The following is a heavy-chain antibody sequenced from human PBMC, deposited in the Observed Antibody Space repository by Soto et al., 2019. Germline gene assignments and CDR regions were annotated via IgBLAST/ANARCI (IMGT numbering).Heavy chain of an antibody. CDR1: GYTFTDYD. Sequence: QVQLVQSGAEVKTPGASVKVSCKASGYTFTDYDINWVRQAPGQGLEWVGRMNPSSGKTDYAQNFQARVTMTRDTSISTAYIELSNLGYEDTAVFYCSTWGRDGWYTGFFWGQGTLVTVAS. CDR3: STWGRDGWYTGFF. J-gene: IGHJ4*02. D-gene: IGHD6-19*01. V-gene: IGHV1-8*01. CDR2: MNPSSGKT.